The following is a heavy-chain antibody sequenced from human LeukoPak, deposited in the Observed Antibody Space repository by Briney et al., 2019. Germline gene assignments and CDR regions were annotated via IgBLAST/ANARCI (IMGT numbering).Heavy chain of an antibody. CDR1: GGSFSDYY. J-gene: IGHJ4*02. Sequence: SETLSLTCAVYGGSFSDYYWSWIRQPPGKGLEWIGEINHSGSTNYNPSLKSRVTISVDTSKNQFSLKLSSVTAADTAVYYCARESLAGFDYWGQGTLVTVSS. D-gene: IGHD6-19*01. V-gene: IGHV4-34*01. CDR3: ARESLAGFDY. CDR2: INHSGST.